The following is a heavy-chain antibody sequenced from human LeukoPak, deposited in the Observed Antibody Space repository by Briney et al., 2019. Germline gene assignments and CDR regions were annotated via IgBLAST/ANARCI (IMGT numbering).Heavy chain of an antibody. CDR1: GFTFSDYD. V-gene: IGHV3-11*01. CDR3: ATGNLLGGPTGR. CDR2: ISGIGSTI. J-gene: IGHJ4*02. Sequence: RTGGSLRLSCAASGFTFSDYDMSWIRQAPGKGLEWISYISGIGSTIYYADSVKGRFTISRDNVRKSLYLQMNSLRAEDTAVYYCATGNLLGGPTGRWGQGTLVTVSS. D-gene: IGHD3-3*01.